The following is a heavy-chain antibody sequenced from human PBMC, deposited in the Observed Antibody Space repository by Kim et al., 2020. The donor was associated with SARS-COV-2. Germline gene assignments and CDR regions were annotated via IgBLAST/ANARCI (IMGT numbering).Heavy chain of an antibody. J-gene: IGHJ6*02. CDR2: I. Sequence: INYADSVKGRFTISRDNAKRTVYLQMNSLRGEDTAVYYCARGSFKDGMDVWGQGTTVTVSS. CDR3: ARGSFKDGMDV. V-gene: IGHV3-74*01.